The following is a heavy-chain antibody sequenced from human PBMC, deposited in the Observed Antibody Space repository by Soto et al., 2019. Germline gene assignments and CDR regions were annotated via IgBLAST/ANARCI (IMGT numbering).Heavy chain of an antibody. Sequence: GGSLRLSCAASGFTFSDYYMSWIRQAPGKGLEWVSYISSSGSTIYYADSVKGRFTISRDNAKNSLYLQMNSLRAEDTAVYYCASGYDFWSGYTPDYGMDVWGQGTTVTVS. J-gene: IGHJ6*02. CDR1: GFTFSDYY. CDR3: ASGYDFWSGYTPDYGMDV. D-gene: IGHD3-3*01. CDR2: ISSSGSTI. V-gene: IGHV3-11*01.